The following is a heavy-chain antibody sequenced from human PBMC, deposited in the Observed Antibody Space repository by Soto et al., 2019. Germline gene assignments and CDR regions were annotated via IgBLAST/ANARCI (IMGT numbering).Heavy chain of an antibody. Sequence: QLVESGGGVVQPERSLKLSCTASNFVFSVYSLHWVRQAPGKGLEWVALISYDGGNKYYADSVKGRFTSSRDNSKNTLYLQMTSLRREDTAVYYCARDKDQYDFWGGTLDSWGQGTLVTVSS. J-gene: IGHJ4*02. CDR3: ARDKDQYDFWGGTLDS. CDR1: NFVFSVYS. D-gene: IGHD3-3*01. CDR2: ISYDGGNK. V-gene: IGHV3-30-3*01.